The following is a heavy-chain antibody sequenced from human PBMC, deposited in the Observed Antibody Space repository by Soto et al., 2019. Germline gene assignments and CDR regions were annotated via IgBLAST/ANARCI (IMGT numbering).Heavy chain of an antibody. D-gene: IGHD2-15*01. J-gene: IGHJ4*02. CDR1: GFTFTSSA. Sequence: GPSVKVSCKASGFTFTSSAMQWVRQARGQRLEWIGWIVVGSGNTNYAQKFQERVTITRDMSTSTAYMELSSLRSEDTAVYYCSSLRRDSRRYFFAYWGQGTLVPGSS. CDR2: IVVGSGNT. V-gene: IGHV1-58*02. CDR3: SSLRRDSRRYFFAY.